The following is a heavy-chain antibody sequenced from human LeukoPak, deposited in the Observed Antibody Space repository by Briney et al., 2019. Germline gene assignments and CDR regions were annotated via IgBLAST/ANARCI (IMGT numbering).Heavy chain of an antibody. Sequence: SETLSLTCTVSGGSISSSSYYWGWIRQPPGKGLEWIGSIYYSGSTYYNPSLKSRVTISVDTSKNQFSLKLSSVTAADTAVYYCASPKYCSGGSSYSGWYFDLWGRGTLVTVSS. V-gene: IGHV4-39*01. CDR2: IYYSGST. CDR3: ASPKYCSGGSSYSGWYFDL. D-gene: IGHD2-15*01. J-gene: IGHJ2*01. CDR1: GGSISSSSYY.